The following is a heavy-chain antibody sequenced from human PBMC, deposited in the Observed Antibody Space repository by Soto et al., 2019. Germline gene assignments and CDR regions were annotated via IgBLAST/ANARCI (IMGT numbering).Heavy chain of an antibody. V-gene: IGHV3-33*01. D-gene: IGHD3-3*01. CDR2: IWYDGSKK. CDR1: GFTFSSFG. J-gene: IGHJ6*01. CDR3: ARDASYYSLWRGYYPSRTGMDV. Sequence: QVQVVESGGGVVQPGRSLRLSCAASGFTFSSFGMHWVRQAPGKGLEWVSLIWYDGSKKSYGDSVKGRFTISRDNSRNTVYLQMNSLRADDTAVYYCARDASYYSLWRGYYPSRTGMDVWGHGTKVTVSS.